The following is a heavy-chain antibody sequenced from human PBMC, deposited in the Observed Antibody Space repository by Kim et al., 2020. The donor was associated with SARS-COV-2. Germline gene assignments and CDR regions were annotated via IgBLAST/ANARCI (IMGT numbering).Heavy chain of an antibody. CDR3: ARAVSSSSNWFDP. V-gene: IGHV4-59*01. Sequence: STPSLKSRVTISVDTSKNQFSLKLSSVTAADTAVYYCARAVSSSSNWFDPWGQGTLVTVSS. D-gene: IGHD6-6*01. J-gene: IGHJ5*02.